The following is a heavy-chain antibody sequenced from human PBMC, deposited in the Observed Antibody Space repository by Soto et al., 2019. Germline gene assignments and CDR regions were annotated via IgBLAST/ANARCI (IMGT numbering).Heavy chain of an antibody. Sequence: GGSLRLSCAASGFTCSACSMHWVRQAPGKGLEWIAVISYDGSNKYYADSVKGRFTISRDNSKNTLYLQMNSLRAEDTAVYYCARDKRDLRFLEWSYYFDYWGQGTLVTVSS. CDR1: GFTCSACS. CDR2: ISYDGSNK. V-gene: IGHV3-30-3*01. CDR3: ARDKRDLRFLEWSYYFDY. J-gene: IGHJ4*02. D-gene: IGHD3-3*01.